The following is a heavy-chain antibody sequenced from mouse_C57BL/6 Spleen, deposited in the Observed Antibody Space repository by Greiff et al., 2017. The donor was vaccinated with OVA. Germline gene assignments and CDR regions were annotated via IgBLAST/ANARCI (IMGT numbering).Heavy chain of an antibody. CDR1: GFTFSSYT. CDR3: ARHPQPGGYAMDY. J-gene: IGHJ4*01. CDR2: ISVDGGNT. V-gene: IGHV5-9*01. Sequence: EVQLMESGGGLVKPGGSLKLSCAASGFTFSSYTMSWVRQTQEKRLEWVANISVDGGNTYYTDSVKGRFTISRDNANNTLYLQLSSLTSEDTALYYCARHPQPGGYAMDYWGQGTSVTVSS. D-gene: IGHD2-14*01.